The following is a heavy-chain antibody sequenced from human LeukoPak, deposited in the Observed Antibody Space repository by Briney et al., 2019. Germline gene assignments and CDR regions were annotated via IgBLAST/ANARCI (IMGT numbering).Heavy chain of an antibody. V-gene: IGHV1-8*01. J-gene: IGHJ4*02. D-gene: IGHD3-10*01. Sequence: GASVKVSCKASGYTFTSYDINWVRQATGQGLEWMGWVNSNSGNTGYAQKFQGRVTMTRNTSISTAYMELSSLRSEDTAVYYCARQEYYYGSGDTDYWGQGTLVTDSS. CDR2: VNSNSGNT. CDR1: GYTFTSYD. CDR3: ARQEYYYGSGDTDY.